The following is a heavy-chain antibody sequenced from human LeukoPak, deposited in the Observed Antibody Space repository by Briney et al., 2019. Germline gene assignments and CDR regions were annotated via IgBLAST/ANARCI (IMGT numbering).Heavy chain of an antibody. V-gene: IGHV4-59*01. CDR2: IYYNGNT. Sequence: PSETLSLTCSVSDGSINSYYWNWIRRPPGKGLEWIGYIYYNGNTNYSPSLKSRVTMSVDTSKNLFSLKVSSVTAADTAVYYCARGRSDYYGMDVWGQGTTVTVSS. J-gene: IGHJ6*02. CDR1: DGSINSYY. D-gene: IGHD1-26*01. CDR3: ARGRSDYYGMDV.